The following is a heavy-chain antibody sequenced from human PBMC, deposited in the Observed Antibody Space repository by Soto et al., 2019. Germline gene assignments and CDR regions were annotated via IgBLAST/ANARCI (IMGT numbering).Heavy chain of an antibody. V-gene: IGHV3-23*01. J-gene: IGHJ4*02. CDR1: GFDFRAYA. CDR3: TSRRDWTAVDPFDY. CDR2: LSGRGDTT. Sequence: GGSLRLSCAASGFDFRAYAMGWVRQTPGKGLEWVSGLSGRGDTTDYAESVKGRFTISRDNSKNMFYLQMNGLRVDDTAVYYCTSRRDWTAVDPFDYWGLGTLVTVSS. D-gene: IGHD5-18*01.